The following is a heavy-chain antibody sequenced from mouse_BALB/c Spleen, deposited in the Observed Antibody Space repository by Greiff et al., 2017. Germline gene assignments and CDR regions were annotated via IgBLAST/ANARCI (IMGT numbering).Heavy chain of an antibody. Sequence: EVQGVESGGGLVKPGGSLKLSCAASGFTFSDYYMYWVRQTPEKRLEWVATISDGGSYTYYPDSVKGRFTISRDNAKNNLYLQMSSLKSEDTAMYYCARDGDYGNYEGAYWGQGTLVTVSA. CDR2: ISDGGSYT. J-gene: IGHJ3*01. D-gene: IGHD2-1*01. V-gene: IGHV5-4*02. CDR3: ARDGDYGNYEGAY. CDR1: GFTFSDYY.